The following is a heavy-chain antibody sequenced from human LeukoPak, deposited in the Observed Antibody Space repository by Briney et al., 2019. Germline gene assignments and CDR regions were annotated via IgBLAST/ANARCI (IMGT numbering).Heavy chain of an antibody. D-gene: IGHD3-3*01. V-gene: IGHV1-8*01. CDR1: GYTFTSYD. CDR2: MNPNSGNT. Sequence: GASVKVSCKASGYTFTSYDTNWVRQATGQGLEWMGWMNPNSGNTGYAQKFQGRVTMTRDTSISTAYMELSRLRSDDTAVYYCARGLYDFWSGYLGTNNWFDPWGQGTLGTVSS. J-gene: IGHJ5*02. CDR3: ARGLYDFWSGYLGTNNWFDP.